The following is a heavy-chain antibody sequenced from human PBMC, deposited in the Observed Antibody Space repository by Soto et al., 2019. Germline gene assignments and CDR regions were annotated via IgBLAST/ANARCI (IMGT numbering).Heavy chain of an antibody. CDR1: GGTFSSYA. V-gene: IGHV1-69*01. J-gene: IGHJ4*02. D-gene: IGHD4-17*01. CDR2: IIPIFGTA. Sequence: QVQLVQSGAEVKKPGSSVKVSCKASGGTFSSYAISWVRQAPGQGLEWMGGIIPIFGTANYAQKFQGRVRITGAESRGKAYMERSSRRSEDRAGYNLARGRIPVTFAYWGKGTLVTVSS. CDR3: ARGRIPVTFAY.